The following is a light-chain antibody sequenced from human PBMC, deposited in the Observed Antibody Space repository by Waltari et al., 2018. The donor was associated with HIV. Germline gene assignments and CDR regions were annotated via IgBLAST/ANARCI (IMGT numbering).Light chain of an antibody. CDR1: NIGSKS. J-gene: IGLJ1*01. CDR2: DDS. V-gene: IGLV3-21*02. CDR3: QVWDGSIHPV. Sequence: SFVLTQPPAVSAAPGQTAALSCGGNNIGSKSVHWYQQKPGQAPVLVVHDDSDRPSGIPDRFFGTNSGNTATLTIRGVGVDDEADYYCQVWDGSIHPVFGSGTTVTVL.